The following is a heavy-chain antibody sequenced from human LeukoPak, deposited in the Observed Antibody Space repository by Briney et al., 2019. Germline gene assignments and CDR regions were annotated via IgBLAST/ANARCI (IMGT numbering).Heavy chain of an antibody. CDR3: AKVSRFGDHIGE. D-gene: IGHD3-10*01. V-gene: IGHV3-30*18. Sequence: GGSLRLSCAASGFTFSSYVMHWVRQAPGKGLEWVAVISYDGSNKYYADSVKGRFTISRDNSKNTLYLQMNSLRAEDTAVYYCAKVSRFGDHIGEWGQGTLVTVSS. J-gene: IGHJ4*02. CDR2: ISYDGSNK. CDR1: GFTFSSYV.